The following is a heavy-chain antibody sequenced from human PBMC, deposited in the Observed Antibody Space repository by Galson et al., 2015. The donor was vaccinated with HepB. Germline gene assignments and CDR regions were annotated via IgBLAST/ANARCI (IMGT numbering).Heavy chain of an antibody. D-gene: IGHD3-10*01. CDR2: IYHSGSP. V-gene: IGHV4-4*02. CDR1: GASISSNSW. Sequence: SETLSLTCAVSGASISSNSWWSWVRQSPGRGLEWIGEIYHSGSPNYNPSLKSRITISIDNSNNQFSLELTSVTAADAAIYYCYRKVLGVIITWGQGTLVTVSS. CDR3: YRKVLGVIIT. J-gene: IGHJ4*02.